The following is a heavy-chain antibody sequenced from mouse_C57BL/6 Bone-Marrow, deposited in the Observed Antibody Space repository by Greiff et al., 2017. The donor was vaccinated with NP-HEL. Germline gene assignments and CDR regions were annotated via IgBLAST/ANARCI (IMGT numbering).Heavy chain of an antibody. Sequence: VQLQQSGAELVKPGASVKLSCKASGYTFTSYWMQWVKQRPGQGLEWIGEIDPSDSYTNYNQKFKGKATLTVDTSSSTAYMQLSSLTSEDSAVYYCATYYGSSYVDYWGQGTTLTVSS. CDR3: ATYYGSSYVDY. J-gene: IGHJ2*01. CDR1: GYTFTSYW. V-gene: IGHV1-50*01. CDR2: IDPSDSYT. D-gene: IGHD1-1*01.